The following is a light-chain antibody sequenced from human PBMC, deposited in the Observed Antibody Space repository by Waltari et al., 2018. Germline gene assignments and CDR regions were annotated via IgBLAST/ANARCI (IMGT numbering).Light chain of an antibody. V-gene: IGKV1-5*03. Sequence: DIQMTQSPSTLSASVGDRVTITCRASQSISSWFAWYQQKPGKAPKLLIYKASSLESGVPSRFIGSGSGTEVTLTISSLQPDDFATYDCQQYNSYRYTFGQGTKLEIK. CDR2: KAS. CDR1: QSISSW. CDR3: QQYNSYRYT. J-gene: IGKJ2*01.